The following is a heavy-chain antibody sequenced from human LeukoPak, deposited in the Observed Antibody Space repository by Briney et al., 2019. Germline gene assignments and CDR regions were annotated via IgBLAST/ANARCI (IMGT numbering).Heavy chain of an antibody. D-gene: IGHD3-22*01. J-gene: IGHJ4*02. Sequence: GGSLRLSCAASGFTFDDYGMTWVRQAPGKGLEWVSAISGSGGSTYYADSVKGRFTISRDNSKNTLYLQMNSLRAEDTAVYYCAKEVTHYYDSSGYGRGYFDYWGQGTLVTVSS. CDR1: GFTFDDYG. CDR2: ISGSGGST. CDR3: AKEVTHYYDSSGYGRGYFDY. V-gene: IGHV3-23*01.